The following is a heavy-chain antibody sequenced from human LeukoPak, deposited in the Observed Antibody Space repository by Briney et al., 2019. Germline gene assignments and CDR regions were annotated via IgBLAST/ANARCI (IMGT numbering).Heavy chain of an antibody. CDR1: GGSISSGGYY. D-gene: IGHD5-24*01. CDR2: IYYSGST. CDR3: ARDGREMATTY. V-gene: IGHV4-31*03. Sequence: SETLSLTCTVSGGSISSGGYYWSWIRQHPGKGLEWIGYIYYSGSTYYNPSLKSRVTISVHTSKNQFSLKLSSVTAADTAVYYCARDGREMATTYWGQGTLVTVSS. J-gene: IGHJ4*02.